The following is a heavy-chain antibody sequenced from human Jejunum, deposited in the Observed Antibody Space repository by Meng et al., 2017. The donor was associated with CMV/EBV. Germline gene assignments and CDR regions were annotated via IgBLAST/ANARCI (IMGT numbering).Heavy chain of an antibody. D-gene: IGHD4-17*01. CDR3: ARAIDYGDPNWFDP. CDR2: ISGSSTYI. Sequence: ASVFTFSSCSITWVRQAPGKGLEWLSYISGSSTYIYHADSVKGRFTISRDNAKNSVYLQMNRLRAEDTAVYYCARAIDYGDPNWFDPWGQGTLVTVSS. CDR1: VFTFSSCS. J-gene: IGHJ5*02. V-gene: IGHV3-21*01.